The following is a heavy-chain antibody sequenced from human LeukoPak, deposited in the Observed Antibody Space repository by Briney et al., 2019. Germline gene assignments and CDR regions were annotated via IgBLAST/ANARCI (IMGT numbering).Heavy chain of an antibody. Sequence: ASVKVSCKASGYTFTGYYMHWVRQAPGQGPEWTGWINPNSGGTNYAQKFQGRVTMTRDTSISTAYMELSRLRSDDTAVYYCARSKDGYNYSPDYWGQGTLVTVSS. CDR3: ARSKDGYNYSPDY. CDR1: GYTFTGYY. D-gene: IGHD5-24*01. V-gene: IGHV1-2*02. J-gene: IGHJ4*02. CDR2: INPNSGGT.